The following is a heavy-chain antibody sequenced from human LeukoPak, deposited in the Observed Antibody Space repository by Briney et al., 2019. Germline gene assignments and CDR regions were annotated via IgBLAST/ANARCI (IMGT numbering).Heavy chain of an antibody. CDR3: AKDLSSWVTKGYFWFDP. V-gene: IGHV3-23*01. CDR2: ISGSGGST. D-gene: IGHD2-21*01. Sequence: PGGSLRLSCAASGFTFSNYAMSWVRQAPGKGLEWVSAISGSGGSTYYADSVKGRFTNSRDNSKNTLYLQMNSLGADDTAVYYCAKDLSSWVTKGYFWFDPWGQGTLVTVSS. CDR1: GFTFSNYA. J-gene: IGHJ5*02.